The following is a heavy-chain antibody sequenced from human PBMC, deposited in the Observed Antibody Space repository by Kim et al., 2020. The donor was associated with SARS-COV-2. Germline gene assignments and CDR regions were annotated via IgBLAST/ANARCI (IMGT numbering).Heavy chain of an antibody. J-gene: IGHJ4*02. CDR3: TTDLPQGYGGNPPVVWYFDY. V-gene: IGHV3-15*01. Sequence: RFTISRDDSKNTLYLQMTSLKTEDTAVYYCTTDLPQGYGGNPPVVWYFDYWGQGTLVTVSS. D-gene: IGHD2-15*01.